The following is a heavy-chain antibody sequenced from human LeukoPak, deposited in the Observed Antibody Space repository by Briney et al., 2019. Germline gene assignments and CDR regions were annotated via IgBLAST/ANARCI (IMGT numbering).Heavy chain of an antibody. J-gene: IGHJ4*02. CDR2: INHSGST. CDR3: ARAWIQLWSQNHFDY. D-gene: IGHD5-18*01. Sequence: SETLSLTCNIYGGSFSGYYWSWIRQPPGKGLEWIGEINHSGSTNYNPSLKSRFTISVDTSKNQFSLNLSSVTAADTAVYYCARAWIQLWSQNHFDYWGQGSLVTVSS. CDR1: GGSFSGYY. V-gene: IGHV4-34*01.